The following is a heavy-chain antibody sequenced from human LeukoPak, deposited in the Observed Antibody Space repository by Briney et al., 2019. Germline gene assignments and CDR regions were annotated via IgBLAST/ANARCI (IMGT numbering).Heavy chain of an antibody. J-gene: IGHJ4*02. D-gene: IGHD1-26*01. Sequence: GGSLRLSCAASGFTFSNYAMAWVRQTPEKGLEWISAIHSGGAYTYYADSVKGRFTISRDNSRNTLSLQMDNLGPEDTALYYCARNLNSGNYYYFDYWGQGTLVTVSA. CDR2: IHSGGAYT. V-gene: IGHV3-23*01. CDR3: ARNLNSGNYYYFDY. CDR1: GFTFSNYA.